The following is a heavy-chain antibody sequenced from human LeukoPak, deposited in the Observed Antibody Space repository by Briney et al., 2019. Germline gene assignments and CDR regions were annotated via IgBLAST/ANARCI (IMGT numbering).Heavy chain of an antibody. Sequence: SETLSLTCTVSAGSINSYYWSWIRQPPGKGLEWVGFIYYSGSTNYNPSLKSRVTISVDPSKNQFSLKLSSGTAADKAVYCWASAGGGSGSPIALLDYWGQGTLVTVSA. CDR2: IYYSGST. CDR1: AGSINSYY. D-gene: IGHD3-10*01. CDR3: ASAGGGSGSPIALLDY. J-gene: IGHJ4*02. V-gene: IGHV4-59*01.